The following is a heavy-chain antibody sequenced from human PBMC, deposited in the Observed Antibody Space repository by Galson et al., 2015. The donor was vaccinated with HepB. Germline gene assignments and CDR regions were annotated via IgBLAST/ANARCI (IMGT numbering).Heavy chain of an antibody. Sequence: SLRLSCAASGFTFSSYNMNWVRQAPGKGLEWVSSISSSSSYIYYADSVKGRFTISRDNAKNSLYLQMNSLRAEDTAVYYCARDNVGSWFYSFDIWGQGTTVTVAS. V-gene: IGHV3-21*01. CDR2: ISSSSSYI. CDR1: GFTFSSYN. CDR3: ARDNVGSWFYSFDI. D-gene: IGHD1-26*01. J-gene: IGHJ3*02.